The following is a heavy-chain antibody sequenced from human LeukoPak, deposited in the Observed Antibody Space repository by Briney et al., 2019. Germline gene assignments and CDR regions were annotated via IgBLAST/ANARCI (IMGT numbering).Heavy chain of an antibody. D-gene: IGHD5-18*01. J-gene: IGHJ6*02. CDR1: GGSFSGYY. CDR3: AVSGIQLWSSRYYYGMDV. V-gene: IGHV4-59*01. CDR2: IYYSGST. Sequence: SETLSLTCAVYGGSFSGYYWSWIRQPPGKGLEWIGYIYYSGSTNYNPSLKSRVTISVDTSKNQFSLKLSSVTAADTAVYYCAVSGIQLWSSRYYYGMDVWGQGTTVTVSS.